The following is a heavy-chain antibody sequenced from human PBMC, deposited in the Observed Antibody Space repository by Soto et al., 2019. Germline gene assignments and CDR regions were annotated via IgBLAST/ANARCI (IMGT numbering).Heavy chain of an antibody. D-gene: IGHD6-13*01. CDR1: GYSFTSYW. V-gene: IGHV5-51*01. Sequence: EVQLVQSGAEVKKPGESLKISCKGSGYSFTSYWIGWVRQMPGKGLEWMGIIYPGDSDTRYSPSFQGQVTISADKSISTAYLQWSSLKASDTAMYYCARPLWGTPPASQIAAPVYWGQGTLVTVSS. CDR3: ARPLWGTPPASQIAAPVY. CDR2: IYPGDSDT. J-gene: IGHJ4*02.